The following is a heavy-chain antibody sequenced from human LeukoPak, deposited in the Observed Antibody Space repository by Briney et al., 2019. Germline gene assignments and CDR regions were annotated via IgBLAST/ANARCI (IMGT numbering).Heavy chain of an antibody. D-gene: IGHD1-26*01. CDR3: ARHYSGSYYVVGY. CDR1: GFTFSSYS. Sequence: GGSLRLSCAASGFTFSSYSMDWVRQAPGKGLEWVSYISSSSSTIYYADSVKGRFTISRDDAKYSLYLQMNSLRDEDTAVYYCARHYSGSYYVVGYWGQGTLVTVSS. J-gene: IGHJ4*02. CDR2: ISSSSSTI. V-gene: IGHV3-48*02.